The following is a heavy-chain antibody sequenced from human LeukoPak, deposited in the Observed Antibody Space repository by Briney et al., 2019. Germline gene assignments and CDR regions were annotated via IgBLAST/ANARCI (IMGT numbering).Heavy chain of an antibody. D-gene: IGHD1-26*01. CDR3: ARETLPRRGGWYYYMDV. V-gene: IGHV4-61*10. J-gene: IGHJ6*03. CDR1: GGSITNLDYY. Sequence: PSETLSLTCTVSGGSITNLDYYWTWIRQPAGKRLEWIGRIYYSGSTYYNPSLKSRVTMSVDTSKNQFSLKLSSVTAADTAVYYCARETLPRRGGWYYYMDVWGKGTTVTVSS. CDR2: IYYSGST.